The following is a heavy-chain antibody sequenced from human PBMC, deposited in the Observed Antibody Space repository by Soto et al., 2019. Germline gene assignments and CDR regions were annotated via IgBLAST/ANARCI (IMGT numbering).Heavy chain of an antibody. J-gene: IGHJ4*02. CDR2: IYHSGSA. CDR1: GGSISSGGYS. D-gene: IGHD5-12*01. Sequence: SETLSLTCAVSGGSISSGGYSWSWIRQPPGKGLEWIGYIYHSGSAYYNPSLKSRVTISVDRSKNQFSLKLSSVTAADTAVYYCAAGGGLPRYYWGQGTLVTVSS. V-gene: IGHV4-30-2*01. CDR3: AAGGGLPRYY.